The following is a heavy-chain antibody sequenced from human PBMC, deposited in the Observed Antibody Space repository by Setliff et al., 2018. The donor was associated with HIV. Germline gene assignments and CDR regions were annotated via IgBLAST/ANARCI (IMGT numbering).Heavy chain of an antibody. Sequence: SETLSLTCAVFGGSFTDIGGSFTDYYWGWIRQPPGKGLEWIGTVYYTGSTFYNPSLESRVTISVDTSKNQFSLKLRSVTATDTTVYYCAGLILGELSLFGPYWYFDLWGRGTLVTVS. V-gene: IGHV4-39*01. D-gene: IGHD3-16*02. CDR1: GGSFTDIGGSFTDYY. J-gene: IGHJ2*01. CDR3: AGLILGELSLFGPYWYFDL. CDR2: VYYTGST.